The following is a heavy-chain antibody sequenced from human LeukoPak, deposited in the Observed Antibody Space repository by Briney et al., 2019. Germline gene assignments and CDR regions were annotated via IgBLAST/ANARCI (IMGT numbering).Heavy chain of an antibody. J-gene: IGHJ4*02. CDR2: ISAYNGNT. Sequence: ASVKVSCKASGYTFTSYGISWVRQAPGQGLEWMGWISAYNGNTNYAQKLQGRVTMTTDTSTSTAYMELRSLRSDNTAVYYCAVSGYDLREGYYFDYWGQGTLVTVSS. CDR1: GYTFTSYG. D-gene: IGHD5-12*01. V-gene: IGHV1-18*01. CDR3: AVSGYDLREGYYFDY.